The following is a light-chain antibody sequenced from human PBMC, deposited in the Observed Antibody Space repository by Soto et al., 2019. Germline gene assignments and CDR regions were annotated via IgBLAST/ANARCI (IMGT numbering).Light chain of an antibody. Sequence: EIVLTQSPVTLSLSPGERTTLSCRASQSVSSIYLAWYQQKPGQAPRLLLYGAFSRATDIPDRFSGSGSGTDFTLTISRLEREDLAVYYCQQYGSSPWTFGQGTKVDIK. CDR3: QQYGSSPWT. J-gene: IGKJ1*01. CDR2: GAF. V-gene: IGKV3-20*01. CDR1: QSVSSIY.